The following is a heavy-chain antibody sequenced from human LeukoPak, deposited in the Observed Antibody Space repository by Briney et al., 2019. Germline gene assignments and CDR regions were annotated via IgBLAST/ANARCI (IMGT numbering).Heavy chain of an antibody. Sequence: GGSLRLSCAASGFTFGDYGMSWVRQGPGKGLELVSGITWNGGRTAYADSVAGRFTVSRDNARNSLYLQISSLRAEDTAFYYCARVDHYYDSSGYYGAFDYWGQGTLVTVSS. D-gene: IGHD3-22*01. J-gene: IGHJ4*02. CDR1: GFTFGDYG. CDR2: ITWNGGRT. V-gene: IGHV3-20*04. CDR3: ARVDHYYDSSGYYGAFDY.